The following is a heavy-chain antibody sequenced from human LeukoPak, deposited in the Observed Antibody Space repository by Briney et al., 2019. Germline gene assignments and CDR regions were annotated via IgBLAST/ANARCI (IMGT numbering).Heavy chain of an antibody. V-gene: IGHV4-59*01. CDR3: ARVTPPVATETAYYFDY. D-gene: IGHD5-12*01. CDR1: GGSISSYY. Sequence: SETLSLTCTVSGGSISSYYWSWIRQPPGKGLEWIGYIYYSGSTNYNPSLKSRVTISVDTSKNQFSLKLGSVTAADTAVYYCARVTPPVATETAYYFDYWGQGTLVTVSS. CDR2: IYYSGST. J-gene: IGHJ4*02.